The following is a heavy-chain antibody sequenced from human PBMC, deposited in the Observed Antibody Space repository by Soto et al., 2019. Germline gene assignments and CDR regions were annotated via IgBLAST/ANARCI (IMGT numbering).Heavy chain of an antibody. Sequence: GGSLRLSCAASGFTFSSYAMHWVRQAPGKGLEWVAVISYDGSNKYYADSVKGRFTISRDNSKNTLYLQMNSLRAEDTAVYYCARDTYGSGSYNFYYGMDVWGQGTTVTVSS. CDR2: ISYDGSNK. J-gene: IGHJ6*02. CDR1: GFTFSSYA. V-gene: IGHV3-30-3*01. D-gene: IGHD3-10*01. CDR3: ARDTYGSGSYNFYYGMDV.